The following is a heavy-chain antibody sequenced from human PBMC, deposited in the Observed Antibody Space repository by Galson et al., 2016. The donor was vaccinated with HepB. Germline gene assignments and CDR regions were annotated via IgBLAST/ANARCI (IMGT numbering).Heavy chain of an antibody. CDR1: GFTFNSYW. CDR3: ARAVHGSGSYWDK. V-gene: IGHV3-7*01. Sequence: SLRLSCAVSGFTFNSYWMSWVRQAPGKGLEWVANMNQDGGEKYYVDSVKGRFTISRDNFKNTLYLHLNSLRAEETAAYYCARAVHGSGSYWDKWGQGTLVAVSS. D-gene: IGHD3-10*01. CDR2: MNQDGGEK. J-gene: IGHJ4*02.